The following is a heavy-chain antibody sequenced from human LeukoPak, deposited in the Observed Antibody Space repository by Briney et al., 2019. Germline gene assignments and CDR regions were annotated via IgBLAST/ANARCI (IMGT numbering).Heavy chain of an antibody. V-gene: IGHV4-59*01. CDR2: IYYSGST. CDR1: GDSISPYY. Sequence: PSETLSLTCTVSGDSISPYYWSWIRQPPGKGLEWIGYIYYSGSTDSNPSLKSRVTISEDTSKNRLSLRLSSVTAADTAVYYRARGFYSNYYGLDVWGQGTTVTVSS. D-gene: IGHD6-13*01. CDR3: ARGFYSNYYGLDV. J-gene: IGHJ6*02.